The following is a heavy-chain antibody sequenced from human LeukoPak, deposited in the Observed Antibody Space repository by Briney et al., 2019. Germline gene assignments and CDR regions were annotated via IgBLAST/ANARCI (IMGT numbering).Heavy chain of an antibody. V-gene: IGHV1-69*05. CDR2: IIPIFGTA. D-gene: IGHD2-21*02. CDR1: GGTFSSYA. Sequence: SSVKVSCKASGGTFSSYAISWVRQAPGQGLEWMGTIIPIFGTANYAQKFQGRVTITTDESTSTAYMELSSLRSEDTAVYYCARSQTAILLFFDYWGQGTLVTVSS. J-gene: IGHJ4*02. CDR3: ARSQTAILLFFDY.